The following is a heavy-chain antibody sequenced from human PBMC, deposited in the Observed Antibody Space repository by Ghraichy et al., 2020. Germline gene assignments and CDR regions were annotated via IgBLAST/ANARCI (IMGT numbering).Heavy chain of an antibody. CDR1: GGSFSGYY. D-gene: IGHD3-10*01. J-gene: IGHJ6*02. Sequence: SQTLSLTCAVYGGSFSGYYWSWIRQPPGKGLEWIGEINHSGSTNYNPSLKSRVTISVDTSKNQFSLKLSSVTAADTAVYYCARVGKVRGVPRGRSPYYYYGMDVWGQGTTVTVSS. CDR2: INHSGST. CDR3: ARVGKVRGVPRGRSPYYYYGMDV. V-gene: IGHV4-34*01.